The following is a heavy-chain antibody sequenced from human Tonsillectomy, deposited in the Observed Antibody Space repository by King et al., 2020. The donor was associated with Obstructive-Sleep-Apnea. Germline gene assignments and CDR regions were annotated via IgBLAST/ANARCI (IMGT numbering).Heavy chain of an antibody. D-gene: IGHD3-16*01. CDR3: STVGLLYFGMDV. V-gene: IGHV3-15*01. CDR1: GFFFTSAW. CDR2: IKSKSDGGSI. Sequence: VQLVESGGGLVKPGESLRLSCAASGFFFTSAWMTLVRQAPGKGLDWVGRIKSKSDGGSIDYAASLRGRFTISRDDSKNTLFLDMSGLKSEDTGVYYCSTVGLLYFGMDVWGQGTTVTVSS. J-gene: IGHJ6*02.